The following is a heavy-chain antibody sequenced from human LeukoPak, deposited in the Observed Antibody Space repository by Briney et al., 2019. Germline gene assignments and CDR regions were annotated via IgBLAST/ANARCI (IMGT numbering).Heavy chain of an antibody. CDR2: IYSSGKT. Sequence: RPSETLSLTCTVPGGSINNYYWTWIRQPAGRGLEWIGRIYSSGKTNYNPSLKSRVTMSVDTSNNQLSLMMTSVTAADTAVFYCARTPQGDNYFDYWGQGHLVTVSS. CDR1: GGSINNYY. CDR3: ARTPQGDNYFDY. V-gene: IGHV4-4*07. J-gene: IGHJ4*02. D-gene: IGHD3-9*01.